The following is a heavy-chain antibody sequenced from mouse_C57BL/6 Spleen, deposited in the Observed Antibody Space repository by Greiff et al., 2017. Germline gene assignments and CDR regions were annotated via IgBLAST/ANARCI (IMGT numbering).Heavy chain of an antibody. Sequence: QVQLQQPGAELVKPGASVKMSCKASGYTFTSYWITWVKQRPGPGLEWIGDIYPGSGSTNYNEKFKSKATLTVDTSSSTAYMQLSSLTSEDSAVYYCASTVVARDYAMDYWGQGTSVTVSS. V-gene: IGHV1-55*01. CDR3: ASTVVARDYAMDY. CDR1: GYTFTSYW. CDR2: IYPGSGST. J-gene: IGHJ4*01. D-gene: IGHD1-1*01.